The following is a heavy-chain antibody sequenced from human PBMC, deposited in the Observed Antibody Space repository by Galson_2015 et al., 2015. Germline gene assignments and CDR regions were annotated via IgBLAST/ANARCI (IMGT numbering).Heavy chain of an antibody. V-gene: IGHV3-23*01. CDR1: GFTFSSHA. Sequence: SLRLSCAASGFTFSSHAMSWLRQAPGKGLEWVSAISGSGGGTYYADSVKGRFTISRDNSKNTLYLQMSSLRAEDTAVYYCANSGSGSGLYYYYMDVWGKGTTVTASS. D-gene: IGHD3-10*01. CDR3: ANSGSGSGLYYYYMDV. J-gene: IGHJ6*03. CDR2: ISGSGGGT.